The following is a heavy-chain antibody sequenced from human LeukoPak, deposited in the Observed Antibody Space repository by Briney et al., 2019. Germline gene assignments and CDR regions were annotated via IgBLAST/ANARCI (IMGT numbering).Heavy chain of an antibody. CDR3: ARDSYYDFWSGYYSPTFDY. V-gene: IGHV1-8*01. CDR2: MNPNSGNT. Sequence: ASVKVSCKASGYTFTSYDINWVRQATGQGLEWMGWMNPNSGNTGYAQKFQGRVTMTRNTSISTAYMELSSLRSEDTAVYYCARDSYYDFWSGYYSPTFDYWGQGTLVTVSS. D-gene: IGHD3-3*01. J-gene: IGHJ4*02. CDR1: GYTFTSYD.